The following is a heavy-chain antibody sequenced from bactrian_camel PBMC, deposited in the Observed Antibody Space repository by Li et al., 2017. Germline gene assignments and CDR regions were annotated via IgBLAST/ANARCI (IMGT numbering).Heavy chain of an antibody. CDR1: GFSFDGSA. CDR2: KQSDSST. Sequence: HVQLVESGGGSVQAGGSLRLSCTASGFSFDGSAWGWYRQGAGRKCEVVSRKQSDSSTDYAESVKGRFTIAQDVVKNLVYLQMNDLKTEDTAVYYCAAEGPLWDSDSCVNSEIGYWGQGTQVTVS. V-gene: IGHV3S63*01. CDR3: AAEGPLWDSDSCVNSEIGY. J-gene: IGHJ6*01. D-gene: IGHD3*01.